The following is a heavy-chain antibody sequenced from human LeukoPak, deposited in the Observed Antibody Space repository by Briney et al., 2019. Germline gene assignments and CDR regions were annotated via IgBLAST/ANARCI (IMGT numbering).Heavy chain of an antibody. CDR3: ARDTVPPRNATEQKTGAYY. CDR2: VYYRGNT. Sequence: SETLSLTCTVSGGSITTTNYYWAWIRQPPGEGLQWIGSVYYRGNTYSNPSLESRITMSVDTSKNQFSLRLTSVTAADTALYYCARDTVPPRNATEQKTGAYYWGLGTLVTVSS. J-gene: IGHJ4*01. D-gene: IGHD7-27*01. V-gene: IGHV4-39*02. CDR1: GGSITTTNYY.